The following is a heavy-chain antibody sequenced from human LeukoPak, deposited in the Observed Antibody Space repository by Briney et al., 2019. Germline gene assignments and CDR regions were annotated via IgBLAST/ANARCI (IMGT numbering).Heavy chain of an antibody. J-gene: IGHJ4*02. D-gene: IGHD2-21*02. Sequence: GASVKVSCKASGGTFSSYAISWVRQAPGQGLEWMGGIIPIFGTANYAQKFQGRVTITADESTSTAYMELSSLRSEDTAVYYCAQEGYCGGDCYQSFDYWGQGTLVTASS. CDR1: GGTFSSYA. CDR3: AQEGYCGGDCYQSFDY. CDR2: IIPIFGTA. V-gene: IGHV1-69*01.